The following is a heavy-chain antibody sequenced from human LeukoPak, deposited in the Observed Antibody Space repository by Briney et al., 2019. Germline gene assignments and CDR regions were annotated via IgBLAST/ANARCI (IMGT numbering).Heavy chain of an antibody. CDR2: ISFDGSNK. CDR1: GFTFSSNA. V-gene: IGHV3-30-3*01. Sequence: GRSLRLSCAASGFTFSSNAMHWVRQAPGKGLEWVAIISFDGSNKYYADSVKGRFTISRDNSKSTLYLKMTSLRAEDTAMYYCASVRVGGQGTLVTVSS. J-gene: IGHJ4*02. CDR3: ASVRV. D-gene: IGHD2-15*01.